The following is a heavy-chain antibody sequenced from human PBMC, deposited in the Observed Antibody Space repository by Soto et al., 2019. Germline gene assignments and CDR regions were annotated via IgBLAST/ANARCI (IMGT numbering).Heavy chain of an antibody. V-gene: IGHV1-69*02. CDR3: ARCRGSYGMDV. D-gene: IGHD3-10*01. Sequence: QVQLVQSGAEVKKPGSSVKVSCKGSGGTFSSYTISWVRQAPGQGPEWMGRIIPILGIANHAQKFQGRVTITADKSTSTAYMELSSLSSDDTAVYYCARCRGSYGMDVWGQGTTVTVSS. CDR1: GGTFSSYT. CDR2: IIPILGIA. J-gene: IGHJ6*02.